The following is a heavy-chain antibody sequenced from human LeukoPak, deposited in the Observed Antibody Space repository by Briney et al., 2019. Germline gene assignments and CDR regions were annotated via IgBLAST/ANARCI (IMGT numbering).Heavy chain of an antibody. D-gene: IGHD3-10*01. CDR1: GFTFSSYA. V-gene: IGHV3-23*01. J-gene: IGHJ4*02. CDR3: AKRAKGVSSGGIVY. CDR2: ISGNGGST. Sequence: GGSLRLSCAASGFTFSSYAMSWVRQAPGKGLEWVSAISGNGGSTYYADSVKGRFTVSRDNSKNTLYLQMNSLRAEDTAVYYCAKRAKGVSSGGIVYWGQGTLVTVSS.